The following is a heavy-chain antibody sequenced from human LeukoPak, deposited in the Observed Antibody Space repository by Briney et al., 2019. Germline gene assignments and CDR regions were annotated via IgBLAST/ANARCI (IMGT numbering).Heavy chain of an antibody. Sequence: GGPLRLSCAASGFTFSGSAIHWVRQSSGKGLEWVGQIDKKDKGYATATAYAASVKGRFTISRDDSINTAYLQMKSLKTEDTALYYCTRDSGTYNWFDPWGQGTLVTVSS. CDR3: TRDSGTYNWFDP. D-gene: IGHD1-26*01. V-gene: IGHV3-73*01. CDR2: IDKKDKGYATAT. CDR1: GFTFSGSA. J-gene: IGHJ5*02.